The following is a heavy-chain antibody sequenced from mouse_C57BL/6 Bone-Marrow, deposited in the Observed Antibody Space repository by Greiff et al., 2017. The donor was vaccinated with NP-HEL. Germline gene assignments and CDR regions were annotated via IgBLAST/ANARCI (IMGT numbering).Heavy chain of an antibody. CDR2: IDPSDSYT. CDR1: GYTFTSYW. V-gene: IGHV1-69*01. D-gene: IGHD1-1*01. Sequence: QVQLQQPGAELVMPGASVKLSCKASGYTFTSYWMHWVKQRPGQGLEWIGEIDPSDSYTNYNQKFKGKSTLTVDKSSSTAYMQLSSLTSEDSAVYYCARLGYYGRGAYWGQGTLVTVSA. CDR3: ARLGYYGRGAY. J-gene: IGHJ3*01.